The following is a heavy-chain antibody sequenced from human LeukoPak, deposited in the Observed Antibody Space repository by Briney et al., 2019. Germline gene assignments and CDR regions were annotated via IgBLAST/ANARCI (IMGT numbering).Heavy chain of an antibody. CDR2: ISSSGTYI. J-gene: IGHJ4*02. CDR3: ARDWYQLQPLDY. D-gene: IGHD2-2*01. Sequence: GGSLRLSCAASGFTFSYYNMNWVRQAPGKGLEWVSSISSSGTYIYYADSVKGRFTISRDNAENSLYLQMNSLRAEDTAVYYCARDWYQLQPLDYWGQGTLVTVSS. V-gene: IGHV3-21*01. CDR1: GFTFSYYN.